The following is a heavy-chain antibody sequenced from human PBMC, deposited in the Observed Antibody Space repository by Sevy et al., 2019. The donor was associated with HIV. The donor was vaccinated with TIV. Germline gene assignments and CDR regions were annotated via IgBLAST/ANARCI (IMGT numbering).Heavy chain of an antibody. V-gene: IGHV1-69*13. CDR3: ARENYYYDSSGYYYGY. CDR2: IIPIFGTA. D-gene: IGHD3-22*01. Sequence: ASVKVSCKASGGTFSSYAISWVRQAPGQGFEWMGGIIPIFGTANYAQKFQGRVTITADESTSTAYMELSSLRSEDTAVYYCARENYYYDSSGYYYGYWGQGTLVTVSS. CDR1: GGTFSSYA. J-gene: IGHJ4*02.